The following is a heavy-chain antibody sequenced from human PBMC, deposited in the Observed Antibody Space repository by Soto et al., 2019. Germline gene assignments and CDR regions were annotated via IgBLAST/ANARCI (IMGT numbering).Heavy chain of an antibody. D-gene: IGHD5-18*01. CDR3: ARQGYRYGQGLDY. CDR2: IYYSGST. Sequence: PXETLSLPCTVAGGSISSGNYYWSWIRQLPGKALEWIGYIYYSGSTYYNPSLKSRVTISVDTSKKQFSLKLSSVTAADTAVYYCARQGYRYGQGLDYWGKKTLVTVSS. V-gene: IGHV4-31*03. J-gene: IGHJ4*02. CDR1: GGSISSGNYY.